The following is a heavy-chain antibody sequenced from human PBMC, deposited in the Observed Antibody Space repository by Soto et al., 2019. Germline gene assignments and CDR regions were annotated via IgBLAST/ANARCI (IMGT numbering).Heavy chain of an antibody. D-gene: IGHD5-18*01. CDR1: GGSIRSDGSY. CDR2: IYYSGST. V-gene: IGHV4-31*11. Sequence: QVQLQESGPGLVKPSQTLSLTCAVSGGSIRSDGSYWTWIRQLPGGGLEWIGYIYYSGSTSYNRSLESRASISVDSSENQFSRRLTSVTAADTAVYYCARRAGNRRGYPIDSWGQGTLVTVSS. CDR3: ARRAGNRRGYPIDS. J-gene: IGHJ4*02.